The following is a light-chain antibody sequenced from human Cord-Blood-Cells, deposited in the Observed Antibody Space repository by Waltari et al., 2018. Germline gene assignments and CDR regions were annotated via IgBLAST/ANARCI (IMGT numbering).Light chain of an antibody. CDR3: QQYYSTPWT. CDR2: WAS. CDR1: QSVLYSSTNKNY. V-gene: IGKV4-1*01. J-gene: IGKJ1*01. Sequence: DIVMTQFPDSLAVSLGERATINCKSSQSVLYSSTNKNYLAWYQQKPGQPPKLLIYWASSRESGVPDRFSGSGSGTDFTLTISSLQAEDVAVYYCQQYYSTPWTFGQGTKVEIK.